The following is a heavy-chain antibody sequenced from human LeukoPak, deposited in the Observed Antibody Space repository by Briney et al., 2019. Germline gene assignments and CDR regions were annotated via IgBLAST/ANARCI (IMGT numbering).Heavy chain of an antibody. J-gene: IGHJ4*02. D-gene: IGHD6-19*01. CDR1: GFTFSDYY. Sequence: GGSLRLSCAASGFTFSDYYMSWIRQAPGKGLEWVSYISSSSSYTNYADSVKGRFTISRDNAKNSLYLQMNSLRAEDTAVYYCARAQTPSAVAGNYYFDYWGQGTLVTVSS. CDR3: ARAQTPSAVAGNYYFDY. CDR2: ISSSSSYT. V-gene: IGHV3-11*06.